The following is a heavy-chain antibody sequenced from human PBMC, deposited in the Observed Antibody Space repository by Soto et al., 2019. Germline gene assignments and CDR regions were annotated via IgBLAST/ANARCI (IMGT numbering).Heavy chain of an antibody. CDR1: GFTFDTYG. V-gene: IGHV3-30-3*01. CDR3: ARVTPGNNLYYFSGLDV. Sequence: QVHLVESGGGVAQPGRSLRLSCVASGFTFDTYGIHWVRQAPGKGLQWVALISYEGSNTYYADPVRGRFTISRDNSKNTLYLQINALRPDDTGVYYCARVTPGNNLYYFSGLDVWGRGTSVTVSS. CDR2: ISYEGSNT. D-gene: IGHD1-1*01. J-gene: IGHJ6*02.